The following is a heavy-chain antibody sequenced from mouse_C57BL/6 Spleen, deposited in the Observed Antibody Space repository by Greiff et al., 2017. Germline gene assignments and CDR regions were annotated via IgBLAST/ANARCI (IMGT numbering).Heavy chain of an antibody. Sequence: VQLQQPGAELVKPGASVKMSCKASGYTFTSYWITWVKQRPGQGLEWIGEIYPGSGSTNYNEKFKSKATLTVDTSSSTAYMQLSSLTSEDSAVYYCASKGLLRGGFGVWGTGTTVTVSS. CDR2: IYPGSGST. J-gene: IGHJ1*03. V-gene: IGHV1-55*01. D-gene: IGHD1-1*01. CDR1: GYTFTSYW. CDR3: ASKGLLRGGFGV.